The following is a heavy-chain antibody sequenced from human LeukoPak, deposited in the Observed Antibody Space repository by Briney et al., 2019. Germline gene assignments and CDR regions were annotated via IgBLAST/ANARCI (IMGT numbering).Heavy chain of an antibody. CDR2: MNPNSGNT. V-gene: IGHV1-8*01. CDR3: ARGMWQGQLVDY. CDR1: GYTFTSYD. J-gene: IGHJ4*02. D-gene: IGHD6-6*01. Sequence: ASVKVSCKASGYTFTSYDINWVRQATGQGLEWMGWMNPNSGNTGYAQKFQGRVTMTRSTSISTAYMELSSLRSEDTAVYYCARGMWQGQLVDYWGQGTLVTVSS.